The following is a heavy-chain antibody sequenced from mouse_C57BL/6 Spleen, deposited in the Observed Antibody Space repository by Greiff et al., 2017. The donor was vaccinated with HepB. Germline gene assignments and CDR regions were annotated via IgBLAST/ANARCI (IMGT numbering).Heavy chain of an antibody. CDR2: INPNNGGT. J-gene: IGHJ3*01. CDR3: ATFYGSSPWFAY. V-gene: IGHV1-26*01. D-gene: IGHD1-1*01. CDR1: GYTFTDYY. Sequence: VQLQQSGPELVKPGASVKISCKASGYTFTDYYMNWVKQSHGKSLEWIGDINPNNGGTSYNQKFKGKATLTVDKSSSTAYMELRSLTSEDSAVYYCATFYGSSPWFAYWGQGTLVTVSA.